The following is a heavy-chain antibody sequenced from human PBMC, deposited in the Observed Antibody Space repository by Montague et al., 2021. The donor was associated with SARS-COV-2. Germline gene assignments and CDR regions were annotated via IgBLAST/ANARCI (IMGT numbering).Heavy chain of an antibody. CDR3: ARDFRGADNFFDP. D-gene: IGHD4/OR15-4a*01. Sequence: SETLSLTCAVSGGSISGSNWWTWLRQPPGKGLEWIGEILHSGSTNYISSLKSRVTISVDKSKNQFSLKLTSLTAADTAVYYCARDFRGADNFFDPWGQGALVTVSS. V-gene: IGHV4-4*02. CDR2: ILHSGST. CDR1: GGSISGSNW. J-gene: IGHJ5*02.